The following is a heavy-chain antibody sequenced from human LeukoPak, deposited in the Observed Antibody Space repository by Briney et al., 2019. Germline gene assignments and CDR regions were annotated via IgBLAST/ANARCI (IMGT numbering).Heavy chain of an antibody. CDR1: VFTVSSNY. D-gene: IGHD2-2*01. V-gene: IGHV3-53*01. CDR2: IYSGGST. J-gene: IGHJ6*03. CDR3: ARGYCSSTSCYSHYYYMDV. Sequence: PGGSLRLSCAASVFTVSSNYMSWVRQAPGKGLEWVSVIYSGGSTYYADSVKGRFTISRDNSKNTLYLQMNSLRAEDTAVYYCARGYCSSTSCYSHYYYMDVWGKGTTVTVSS.